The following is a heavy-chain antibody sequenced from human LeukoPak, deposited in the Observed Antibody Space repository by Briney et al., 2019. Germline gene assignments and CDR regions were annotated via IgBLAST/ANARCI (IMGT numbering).Heavy chain of an antibody. CDR3: ARGDDSGGFDY. CDR2: INHSGST. V-gene: IGHV4-34*01. D-gene: IGHD1-26*01. CDR1: GGSFSGYY. J-gene: IGHJ4*02. Sequence: SETLSLTCAVYGGSFSGYYWSWIRQPPGKGLEWIGEINHSGSTNYNPSLKSRVTIPVDTSKNQFSLKLSSVTAADTAVYYCARGDDSGGFDYWGQGTLVTVSS.